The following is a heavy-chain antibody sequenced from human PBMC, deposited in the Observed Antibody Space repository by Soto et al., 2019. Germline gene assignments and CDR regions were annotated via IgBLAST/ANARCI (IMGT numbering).Heavy chain of an antibody. J-gene: IGHJ6*04. D-gene: IGHD1-7*01. V-gene: IGHV1-18*04. CDR2: ISAYSGNT. CDR3: ARAPRSLELRPSGMDYYYYGMDV. CDR1: GYTFTSYG. Sequence: ASVKVSCKASGYTFTSYGISWVRQAPGQGLEGMGWISAYSGNTNYAQKLQGRVTMTTDTSTSTAYMELRSLRSDDTAVYYCARAPRSLELRPSGMDYYYYGMDVWGKGTTVTSPQ.